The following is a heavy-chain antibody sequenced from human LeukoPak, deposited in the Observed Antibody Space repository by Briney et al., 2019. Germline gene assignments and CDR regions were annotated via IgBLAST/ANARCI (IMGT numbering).Heavy chain of an antibody. Sequence: GGSLRLSCAASGFTFRNYAMSWVRQAPGKGLEWVSAISDGGTSTFYADSVKGRFTISRDNSYNTLYLQMNTLRAEDTAVYYCARVCVSGWTECMDYWGQGTLVTVSS. CDR1: GFTFRNYA. CDR2: ISDGGTST. CDR3: ARVCVSGWTECMDY. V-gene: IGHV3-23*01. D-gene: IGHD6-19*01. J-gene: IGHJ4*02.